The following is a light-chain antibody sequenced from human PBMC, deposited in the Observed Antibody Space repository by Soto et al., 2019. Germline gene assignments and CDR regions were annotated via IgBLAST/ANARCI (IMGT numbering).Light chain of an antibody. CDR2: AAS. J-gene: IGKJ1*01. V-gene: IGKV1-6*01. CDR1: QDIRNE. CDR3: LQDYNYPRT. Sequence: IQMTQSPSSLSASIGDRVTITCRASQDIRNELGWYQQKPGKAPKVLISAASRLEDGVPSRFSGSGSGTDFTLTISSLRPEDFATYFCLQDYNYPRTFGQGTKVEIK.